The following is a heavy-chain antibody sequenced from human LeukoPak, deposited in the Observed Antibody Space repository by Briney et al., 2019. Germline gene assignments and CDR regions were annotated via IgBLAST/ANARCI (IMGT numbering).Heavy chain of an antibody. CDR3: ARHASGYYGSGSSPPFDY. V-gene: IGHV4-38-2*01. CDR1: GYSVSNGYY. J-gene: IGHJ4*02. Sequence: SETLSLTCAVSGYSVSNGYYWGWIRQPPGKGLEWIGSIYHSGSTYYNPSLKSRVTISVDTSKNQFSLKLSSVTAADTAVYYCARHASGYYGSGSSPPFDYWGQGTLVTVSS. D-gene: IGHD3-10*01. CDR2: IYHSGST.